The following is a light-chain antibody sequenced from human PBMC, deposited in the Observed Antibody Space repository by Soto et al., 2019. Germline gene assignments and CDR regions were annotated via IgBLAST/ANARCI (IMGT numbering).Light chain of an antibody. CDR2: GAS. J-gene: IGKJ1*01. CDR3: QQYGSSSWT. Sequence: DIVLTQSPGTLSLSPGERATLSCRASQSVAGSYLAWYQQKPGQAPRLLIYGASSRATGIPDRFSGSGSGTDFTLIINRLEPEDSAVYHCQQYGSSSWTFGQGTKVDIK. CDR1: QSVAGSY. V-gene: IGKV3-20*01.